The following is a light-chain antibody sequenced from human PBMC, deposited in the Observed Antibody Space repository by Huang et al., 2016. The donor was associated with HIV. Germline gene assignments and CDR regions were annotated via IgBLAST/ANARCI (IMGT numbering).Light chain of an antibody. Sequence: DIQMTQSPSSLSASVGDRVTITCRASQSINMCLNWYQVKPGKAPKLLLNAASSLHSGVPSRFSGSGSGTDFTLTISSLQPEDFATYYCRQSHSAPVSFGPGTRVEIK. J-gene: IGKJ3*01. CDR3: RQSHSAPVS. CDR2: AAS. V-gene: IGKV1-39*01. CDR1: QSINMC.